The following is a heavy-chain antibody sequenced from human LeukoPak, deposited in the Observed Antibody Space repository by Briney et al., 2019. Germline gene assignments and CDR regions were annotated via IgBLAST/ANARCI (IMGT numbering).Heavy chain of an antibody. V-gene: IGHV4-39*07. J-gene: IGHJ4*02. D-gene: IGHD3-9*01. CDR1: GGSISSSSYY. Sequence: SETLSLTCTVSGGSISSSSYYWGWIRQPPGKGLEWIGEINHSGSTNYNPSLKSRVTISVDTSKNQFSLKLSSVTAADTAVYYCARGGTIFLLWVDHNFDYWGQGTLVTVSS. CDR2: INHSGST. CDR3: ARGGTIFLLWVDHNFDY.